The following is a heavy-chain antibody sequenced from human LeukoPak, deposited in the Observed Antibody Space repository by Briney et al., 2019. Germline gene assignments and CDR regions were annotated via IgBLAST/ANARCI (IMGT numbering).Heavy chain of an antibody. CDR3: AKEFIPESSGFDAFDI. J-gene: IGHJ3*02. V-gene: IGHV3-48*03. Sequence: GGSLRLSCAASGFTFSTYEMDWVRQAPGKGLEWVSYISSSGSTIYYADSVRGRFTISRDNAKNSLYLQMSSLRAEDTAVYYCAKEFIPESSGFDAFDIWGQGTMVTVSS. D-gene: IGHD6-19*01. CDR2: ISSSGSTI. CDR1: GFTFSTYE.